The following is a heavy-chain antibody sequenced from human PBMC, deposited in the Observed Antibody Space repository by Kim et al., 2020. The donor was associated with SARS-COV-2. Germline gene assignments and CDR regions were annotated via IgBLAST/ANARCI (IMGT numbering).Heavy chain of an antibody. CDR2: ISWNSGSI. V-gene: IGHV3-9*01. D-gene: IGHD5-12*01. CDR3: ARERRGYSGYDDAFDI. CDR1: GFTFDDYA. J-gene: IGHJ3*02. Sequence: GGSLRLSCAASGFTFDDYAMHWVRQAPGKGLEWVSGISWNSGSIGYADSVKGRFTISRDNAKNSLYLQMNSLRAEDTALYYCARERRGYSGYDDAFDIWGQGTMVTVSS.